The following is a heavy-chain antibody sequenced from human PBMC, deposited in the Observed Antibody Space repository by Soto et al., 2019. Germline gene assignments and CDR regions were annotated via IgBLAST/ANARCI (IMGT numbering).Heavy chain of an antibody. CDR2: ISYDGSNT. D-gene: IGHD3-22*01. Sequence: QVQLVESGGGVVQPGRSLRLSCADSGFTFSSYGMHWVRQAPGKGLEWLAVISYDGSNTHYADSVKGRFTVSRDNSKHMLYLQMNSLRVEDTAVYYCAKDTYYHDTSGYYVFDYWGQGTLVTVSS. J-gene: IGHJ4*02. CDR1: GFTFSSYG. CDR3: AKDTYYHDTSGYYVFDY. V-gene: IGHV3-30*18.